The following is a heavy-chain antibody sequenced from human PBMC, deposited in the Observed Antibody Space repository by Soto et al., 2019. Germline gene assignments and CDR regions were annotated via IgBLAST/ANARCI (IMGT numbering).Heavy chain of an antibody. CDR2: IYYSGST. Sequence: SETLSLTCTVSGGSISSYYWSWIRQPPGKGLEWIGYIYYSGSTNYNPSLKSRVTISVDTSKNQFSLKLSSVTAADTAVYYCAREAVVVPAALLIGSSSWSNWFDPWGQGTLVTVSS. J-gene: IGHJ5*02. CDR3: AREAVVVPAALLIGSSSWSNWFDP. V-gene: IGHV4-59*01. D-gene: IGHD2-2*01. CDR1: GGSISSYY.